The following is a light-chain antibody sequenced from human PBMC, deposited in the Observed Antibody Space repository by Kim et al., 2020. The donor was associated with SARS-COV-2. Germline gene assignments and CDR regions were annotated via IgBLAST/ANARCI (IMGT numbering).Light chain of an antibody. Sequence: PGKTGRITWGGNNIGSKSVRWYQQKPGQAPVLVIYYDSDRPSGIPERFSGSNSGNTATLTISRVEAGDEADYYCQVWDSSSDHVVFGGGTKLTVL. CDR1: NIGSKS. V-gene: IGLV3-21*04. CDR3: QVWDSSSDHVV. J-gene: IGLJ2*01. CDR2: YDS.